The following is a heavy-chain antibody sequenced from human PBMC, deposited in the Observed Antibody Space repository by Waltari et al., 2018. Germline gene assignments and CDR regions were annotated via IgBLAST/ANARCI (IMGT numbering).Heavy chain of an antibody. CDR2: IYYSGST. CDR3: ARITIFGVAPDYYYGMDV. V-gene: IGHV4-59*01. D-gene: IGHD3-3*01. Sequence: QVQLQESGPGLVKPSETLSLTCTVPGVSIRSYYWSWIRQPHGQGLEWIGYIYYSGSTNYNPSLKSRVTISVDTSKNQFSLKLSSVTAADTAVYYCARITIFGVAPDYYYGMDVWGQGTTVTVSS. CDR1: GVSIRSYY. J-gene: IGHJ6*02.